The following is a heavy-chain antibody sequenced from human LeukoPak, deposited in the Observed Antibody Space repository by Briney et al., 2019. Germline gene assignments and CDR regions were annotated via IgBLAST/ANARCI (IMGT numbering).Heavy chain of an antibody. V-gene: IGHV3-53*04. CDR1: GFTLSSHW. J-gene: IGHJ6*02. Sequence: GGSLRLSCAASGFTLSSHWMTWVRQAPGKGLEWVSVIYSGGSTYYADSVKGRFTISRHNSKNTLYLQMNSLRAEDTAVYYCARASRVPAARGYYYYYGMDVWGQGTTVTVSS. D-gene: IGHD2-2*01. CDR3: ARASRVPAARGYYYYYGMDV. CDR2: IYSGGST.